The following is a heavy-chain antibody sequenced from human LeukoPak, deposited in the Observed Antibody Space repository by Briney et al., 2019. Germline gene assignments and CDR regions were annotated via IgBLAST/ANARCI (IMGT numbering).Heavy chain of an antibody. CDR2: IIPIFGTA. CDR3: ASGSLGYCTNGVCRYYYYYYYMDV. J-gene: IGHJ6*03. Sequence: GASVTVSCKASGGTFSSYAISWVRQAPGQGLEWMGGIIPIFGTANYAQKFQGRVTITADKSTSTAYMELSSLRSEDTAVYYCASGSLGYCTNGVCRYYYYYYYMDVWGKGTTVTVSS. D-gene: IGHD2-8*01. V-gene: IGHV1-69*06. CDR1: GGTFSSYA.